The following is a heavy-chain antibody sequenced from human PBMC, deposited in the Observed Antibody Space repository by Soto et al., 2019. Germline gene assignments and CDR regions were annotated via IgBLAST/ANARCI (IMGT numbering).Heavy chain of an antibody. CDR2: VNHSGTT. J-gene: IGHJ6*02. Sequence: SETLSLTCAVYGGSFSAYYWSWIRQPPVKGLEWIGEVNHSGTTNYNPSLKSRVTISVDTSKNQFSLKLSSVTAADTAVYYCARGRGQISIYQYYIMDVWGQGTTVTVSS. V-gene: IGHV4-34*01. D-gene: IGHD3-10*01. CDR1: GGSFSAYY. CDR3: ARGRGQISIYQYYIMDV.